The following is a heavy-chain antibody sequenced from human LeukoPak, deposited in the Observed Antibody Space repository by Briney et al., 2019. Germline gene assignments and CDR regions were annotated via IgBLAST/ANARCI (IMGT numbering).Heavy chain of an antibody. D-gene: IGHD1-1*01. CDR2: INQDGSVK. CDR3: ARWNGWCS. Sequence: GGSLRLSCVASGFTFGSYYMTWVRQAPGEGLEWVANINQDGSVKFYVDSVKGRFTISRDNAKNSLYLQMDSLRAEDTAVYFCARWNGWCSWGQGTLVTVSS. J-gene: IGHJ5*02. CDR1: GFTFGSYY. V-gene: IGHV3-7*04.